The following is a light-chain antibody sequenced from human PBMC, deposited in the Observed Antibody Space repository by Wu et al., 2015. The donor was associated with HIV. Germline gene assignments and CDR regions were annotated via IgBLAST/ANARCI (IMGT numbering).Light chain of an antibody. V-gene: IGKV3-20*01. J-gene: IGKJ1*01. Sequence: EIVLTQSPGTLSLSPGERATLSCRASQSVSSDYLAWYQQKPGQAPRLLMYAASSRATGIPDGFSGSGSGTDFILTISRLEPEDFAVYYCQQYRRSPLTFGQGTKVEIK. CDR2: AAS. CDR1: QSVSSDY. CDR3: QQYRRSPLT.